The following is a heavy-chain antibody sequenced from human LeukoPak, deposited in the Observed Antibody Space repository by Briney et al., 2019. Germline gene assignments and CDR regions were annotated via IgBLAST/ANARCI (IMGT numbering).Heavy chain of an antibody. CDR1: GYTFSNFG. CDR2: ISGNNDNP. V-gene: IGHV1-18*01. J-gene: IGHJ4*02. D-gene: IGHD2-2*01. CDR3: ARDGTSTDDY. Sequence: ASVKVSCKASGYTFSNFGISWVRHAPGQGLEWMGWISGNNDNPNYGQKFQGRLTVTTDSSTSTAYMELRNLRSDDTAVYYCARDGTSTDDYWGQGTLVTVSS.